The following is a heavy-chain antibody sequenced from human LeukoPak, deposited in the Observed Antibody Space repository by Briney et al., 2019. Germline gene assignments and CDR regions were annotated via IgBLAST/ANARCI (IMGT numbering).Heavy chain of an antibody. V-gene: IGHV5-51*01. CDR3: ARQPSSGWYRGAFDI. J-gene: IGHJ3*02. CDR1: GYSFTSYW. Sequence: GESLKISCKGSGYSFTSYWIGWVRQMPGKGLEWMGIIYPGDSDTRYSPSFQGQVTISADKSISTAYLQWSSLKASDTAMYYCARQPSSGWYRGAFDIWGQGTMVTVSS. CDR2: IYPGDSDT. D-gene: IGHD6-19*01.